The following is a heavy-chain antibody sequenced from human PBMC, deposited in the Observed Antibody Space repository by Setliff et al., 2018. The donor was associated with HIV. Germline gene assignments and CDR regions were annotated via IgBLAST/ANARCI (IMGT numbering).Heavy chain of an antibody. V-gene: IGHV1-69*02. CDR2: IIPILGVA. J-gene: IGHJ6*03. D-gene: IGHD3-3*01. CDR3: ARGVQSPPHYSYYYMDV. CDR1: RRTFNSHT. Sequence: SVKVSCKASRRTFNSHTINWVRQAPGQGLDWMGRIIPILGVANYAQRFQGKVTITADKPTSTAYMELTSLRFDDTAMYYCARGVQSPPHYSYYYMDVWGEGTMVTVSS.